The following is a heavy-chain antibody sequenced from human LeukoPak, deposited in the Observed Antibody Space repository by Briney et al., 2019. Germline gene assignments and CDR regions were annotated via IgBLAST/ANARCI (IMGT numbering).Heavy chain of an antibody. J-gene: IGHJ5*02. V-gene: IGHV3-30*02. Sequence: PGGSLRLSCAASGFTFSSYGMHWVRQAPGKGLQWVAFIRYDARNEYYADSVKGRFTISRDNSKNTLYLQMKSLGTEDTAVYYCAKDLISWGQGTLVTVSS. CDR1: GFTFSSYG. D-gene: IGHD3/OR15-3a*01. CDR2: IRYDARNE. CDR3: AKDLIS.